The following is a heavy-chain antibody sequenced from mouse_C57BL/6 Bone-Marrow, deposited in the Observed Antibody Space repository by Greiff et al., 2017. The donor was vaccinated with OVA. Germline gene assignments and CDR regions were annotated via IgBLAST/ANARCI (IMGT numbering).Heavy chain of an antibody. J-gene: IGHJ1*03. V-gene: IGHV1-64*01. CDR2: IHPNSGST. CDR3: ASDGYFYWYFDV. D-gene: IGHD2-3*01. CDR1: GYTFTSYW. Sequence: QVQLQQPGAELVKPGASVKLSCKASGYTFTSYWMHWVKQRPGQGLEWIGMIHPNSGSTNYNEKFKSKATLTVDKSSSTAYMQLSSLTSEDSAVYYCASDGYFYWYFDVWGTGTTVTVSS.